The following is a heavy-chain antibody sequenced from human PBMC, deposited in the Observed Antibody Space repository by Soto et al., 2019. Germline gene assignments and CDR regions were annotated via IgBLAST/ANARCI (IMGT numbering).Heavy chain of an antibody. CDR3: ARGKGMEENYFYYGLDI. V-gene: IGHV1-3*01. Sequence: GESLKISCKGSGYTFTSYAMHWVRQAPGQRLEWMGWLNGGTGQTRYSQKFQDRVIITRDTSASTGYMELSSLTSEDTAVYYCARGKGMEENYFYYGLDIWGQGTTVTVS. D-gene: IGHD1-1*01. J-gene: IGHJ6*02. CDR1: GYTFTSYA. CDR2: LNGGTGQT.